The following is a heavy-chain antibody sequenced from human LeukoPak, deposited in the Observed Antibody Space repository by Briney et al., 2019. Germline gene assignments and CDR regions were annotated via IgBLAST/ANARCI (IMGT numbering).Heavy chain of an antibody. Sequence: ASVKVSCKASGYTFTGYYRHWVRQAPGQGLEWMGRINPNSGGTNYAQKFQGRVTMTRDTSISTAYMELSRLRSDDTAVYYCARSAPLDSSDYWGQGTLVTVSS. V-gene: IGHV1-2*06. J-gene: IGHJ4*02. CDR2: INPNSGGT. CDR1: GYTFTGYY. D-gene: IGHD3-22*01. CDR3: ARSAPLDSSDY.